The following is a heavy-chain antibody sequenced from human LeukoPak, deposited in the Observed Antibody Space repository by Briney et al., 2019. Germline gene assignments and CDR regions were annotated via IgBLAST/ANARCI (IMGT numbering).Heavy chain of an antibody. D-gene: IGHD4-17*01. V-gene: IGHV3-74*01. CDR3: VRDRAVSPFPRDAFDM. CDR2: INSDGRST. Sequence: PGGSLRLSCAASGFTFSNYWMHWVRQAPGKGLVWVSRINSDGRSTKYADSGKGRFTISRDNAKNTLYLQMDSLRAEDTAVYYCVRDRAVSPFPRDAFDMWGQGTMVTVAS. CDR1: GFTFSNYW. J-gene: IGHJ3*02.